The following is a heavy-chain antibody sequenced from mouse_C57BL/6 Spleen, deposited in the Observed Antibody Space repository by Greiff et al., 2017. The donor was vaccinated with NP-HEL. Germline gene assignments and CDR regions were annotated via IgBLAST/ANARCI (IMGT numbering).Heavy chain of an antibody. CDR3: ARSYYGSSPYFDV. D-gene: IGHD1-1*01. CDR1: GFTFTDYY. Sequence: VQLQESGGGLVQPGGSLSLSCAASGFTFTDYYMSWVRQPPGKALEWLGFIRNKANGYTTEYSASVKGRFTISRDNSQSILYLQMNALRAEDSATYYCARSYYGSSPYFDVWGTGTTVTVSS. J-gene: IGHJ1*03. V-gene: IGHV7-3*01. CDR2: IRNKANGYTT.